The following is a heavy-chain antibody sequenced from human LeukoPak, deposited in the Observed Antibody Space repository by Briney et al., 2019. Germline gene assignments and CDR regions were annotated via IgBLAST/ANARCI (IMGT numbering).Heavy chain of an antibody. D-gene: IGHD3-22*01. J-gene: IGHJ3*02. CDR1: GYTFTSYA. CDR2: INAGNGNT. V-gene: IGHV1-3*01. CDR3: ASGTTYDSSGFHAFDI. Sequence: ASVKVSCKASGYTFTSYAMHWGRQAPGQRLEWMGWINAGNGNTKYSQKFQGRVTITRDTSASTAYMELSSLRSEDTAVYYCASGTTYDSSGFHAFDIWGQGTMVTVSS.